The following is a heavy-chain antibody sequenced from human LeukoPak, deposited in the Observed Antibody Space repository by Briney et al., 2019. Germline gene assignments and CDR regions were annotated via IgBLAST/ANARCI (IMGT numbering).Heavy chain of an antibody. CDR1: GFTLSGHW. J-gene: IGHJ5*02. V-gene: IGHV3-74*01. CDR2: INSDESTT. CDR3: ARSDWFDP. Sequence: GGSLRLSCVASGFTLSGHWMHWVRQAPGKGLVWVSRINSDESTTVYADSVKGRFTISRDNVKNTLYLQMNSLTAEDTAVYYCARSDWFDPWGQGTLVTVSS.